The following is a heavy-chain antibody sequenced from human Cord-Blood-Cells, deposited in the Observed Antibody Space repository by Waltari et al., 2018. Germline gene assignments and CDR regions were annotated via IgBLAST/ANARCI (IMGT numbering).Heavy chain of an antibody. CDR3: ARQGFKGSSSWPFDY. Sequence: QLQLQESGPGLVKPSETLSLTCTVSGGSISSSSYYWGWIRQPPGKGLEWIGSIYYSGGTSDNQSLKSRVTISVEPSKNQFSLKLSSVTAADTAVYYCARQGFKGSSSWPFDYWGQGTLVTVSS. V-gene: IGHV4-39*01. CDR1: GGSISSSSYY. CDR2: IYYSGGT. J-gene: IGHJ4*02. D-gene: IGHD6-13*01.